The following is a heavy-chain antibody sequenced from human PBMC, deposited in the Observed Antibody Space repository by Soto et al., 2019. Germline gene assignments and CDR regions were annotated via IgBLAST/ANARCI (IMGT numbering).Heavy chain of an antibody. J-gene: IGHJ4*02. CDR1: GFTFSNYW. CDR3: ARGDCSTASCYLWGTH. Sequence: EVQLAESGGGLVQPGGSLRLSCAASGFTFSNYWMHWVRQAPGKGLVWVSRIKTDGSNATYADSVKGRFTISRDNAKNTLYLKMNSLRAEDTAVYYCARGDCSTASCYLWGTHWGQGTLVTVSS. V-gene: IGHV3-74*01. CDR2: IKTDGSNA. D-gene: IGHD2-2*01.